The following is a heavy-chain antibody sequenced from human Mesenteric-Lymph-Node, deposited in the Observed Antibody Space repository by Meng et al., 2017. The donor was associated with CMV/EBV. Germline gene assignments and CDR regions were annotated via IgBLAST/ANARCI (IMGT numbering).Heavy chain of an antibody. CDR2: ISWNSGSI. V-gene: IGHV3-9*01. J-gene: IGHJ4*02. Sequence: SLKISCAASGFTFDDCAMHWVRQAPGKGLEWVSGISWNSGSIGYADSVKGRFTISRDNAKNTLYLQMNSLRAEDTAVYYCARDPYPPYYDFWSGGANFDYWGQGTLVTVSS. CDR3: ARDPYPPYYDFWSGGANFDY. D-gene: IGHD3-3*01. CDR1: GFTFDDCA.